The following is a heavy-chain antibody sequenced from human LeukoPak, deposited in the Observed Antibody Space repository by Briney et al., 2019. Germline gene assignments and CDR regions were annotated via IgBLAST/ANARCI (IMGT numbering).Heavy chain of an antibody. Sequence: GASVKVSCKASGYTFTSYGISGGRQAPGQGLEGMGGISAYNGKTNYAQKLQGRVTMTTDTSTSTAYMELRSLRSDDTAVYYCARVRLDCSSTSCYGDTDNWFDPWGQGTLVTVSS. J-gene: IGHJ5*02. CDR1: GYTFTSYG. V-gene: IGHV1-18*01. D-gene: IGHD2-2*01. CDR2: ISAYNGKT. CDR3: ARVRLDCSSTSCYGDTDNWFDP.